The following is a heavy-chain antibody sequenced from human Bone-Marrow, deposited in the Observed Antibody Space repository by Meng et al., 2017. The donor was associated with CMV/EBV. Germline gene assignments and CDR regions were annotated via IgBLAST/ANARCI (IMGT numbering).Heavy chain of an antibody. Sequence: GESLKISCAASGFTFSSYGMHWVRQAPGKGLEWVAFIRYDGSNKYYADSVKGRFTISRDNSKNTLYLQMNSLRAEDTAVYYCAKDRKYSGSLFDYWGQGTLVTVPS. CDR2: IRYDGSNK. D-gene: IGHD1-26*01. CDR3: AKDRKYSGSLFDY. V-gene: IGHV3-30*02. J-gene: IGHJ4*02. CDR1: GFTFSSYG.